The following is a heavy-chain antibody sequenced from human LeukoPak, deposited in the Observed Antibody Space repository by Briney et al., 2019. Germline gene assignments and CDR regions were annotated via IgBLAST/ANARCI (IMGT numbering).Heavy chain of an antibody. CDR3: ARDHTTFGVVYYFDH. D-gene: IGHD3-3*01. J-gene: IGHJ4*02. CDR1: GFTFSSYA. Sequence: PGGSLRLSCAASGFTFSSYAMHWVRQAPGKGLEWVAVIWHDGTNKYYSDSVEGRFTISRDNSKNIVELQMSGLRAEDTAVYYCARDHTTFGVVYYFDHWGRGTLVTVSS. V-gene: IGHV3-33*01. CDR2: IWHDGTNK.